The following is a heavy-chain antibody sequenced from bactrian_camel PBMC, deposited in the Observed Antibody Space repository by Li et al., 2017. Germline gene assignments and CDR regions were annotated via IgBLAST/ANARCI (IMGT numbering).Heavy chain of an antibody. D-gene: IGHD4*01. Sequence: QLVESGGNSVQAGGSLRLSCTLSGPTYINYCMGWFRQSPGKEREGVAVLDADGRTTLYRDSVKGRFTISKDYAKITLYLQMDSLKPEDTAMYYCAANSVCLPATIATVDSVTEYGYWGQGTQVTVS. V-gene: IGHV3S1*01. CDR2: LDADGRTT. J-gene: IGHJ4*01. CDR1: GPTYINYC. CDR3: AANSVCLPATIATVDSVTEYGY.